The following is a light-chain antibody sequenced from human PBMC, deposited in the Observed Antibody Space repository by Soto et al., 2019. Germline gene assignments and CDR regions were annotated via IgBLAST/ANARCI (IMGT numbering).Light chain of an antibody. CDR2: AAS. Sequence: DIQMTQARSSLSASVGDRVTITCRASLAISNDLGWYQQKPGKAPKRLIYAASSLQSGVPSKFSGNGSGTEFTLTISSLQPEDFATYYCLQHTTYPWTFGQGTKVEIK. V-gene: IGKV1-17*01. CDR3: LQHTTYPWT. J-gene: IGKJ1*01. CDR1: LAISND.